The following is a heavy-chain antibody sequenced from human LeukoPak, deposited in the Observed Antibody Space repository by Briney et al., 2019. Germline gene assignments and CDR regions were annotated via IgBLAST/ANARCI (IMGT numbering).Heavy chain of an antibody. CDR1: GFTFSSYD. D-gene: IGHD2-2*01. V-gene: IGHV3-13*04. Sequence: GGSLRLSCAASGFTFSSYDMHWVRQATGKGLEWVSAIGTAGDTYYPGSVKGRFTISRENAKNSLYLQMNSLRAGDTAVYYCTRARRFCSGTTCNHDVFDIWGQGTMVTVSS. J-gene: IGHJ3*02. CDR2: IGTAGDT. CDR3: TRARRFCSGTTCNHDVFDI.